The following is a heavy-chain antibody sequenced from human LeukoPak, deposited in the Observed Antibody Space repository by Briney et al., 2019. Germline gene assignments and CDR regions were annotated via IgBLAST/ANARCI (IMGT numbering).Heavy chain of an antibody. V-gene: IGHV4-59*01. J-gene: IGHJ4*02. Sequence: SETLSLTCTVSGGSISSYYWRWIRQPPGKGLEWIGYIYYSGSTNYNPSLKSRVTISVDTSKNQFSLKLSSVTAADTAVYYCARDSGWDSSGWFDYWCQGTLVTVSS. CDR1: GGSISSYY. CDR3: ARDSGWDSSGWFDY. D-gene: IGHD6-19*01. CDR2: IYYSGST.